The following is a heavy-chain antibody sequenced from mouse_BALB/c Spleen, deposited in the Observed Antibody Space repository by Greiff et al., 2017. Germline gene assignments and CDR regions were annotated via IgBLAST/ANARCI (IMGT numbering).Heavy chain of an antibody. J-gene: IGHJ4*01. V-gene: IGHV5-12-2*01. CDR2: ISNGGGST. CDR1: GFTFSSYT. D-gene: IGHD2-14*01. Sequence: EVKVVESGGGLVQPGGSLKLSCAASGFTFSSYTMSWVRQTPEKRLEWVAYISNGGGSTYYPDTVKGRFTISRDNAKNTLYLQMSSLKSEDTAMYYCARKGYDGAMDYWGQGTSVTVSS. CDR3: ARKGYDGAMDY.